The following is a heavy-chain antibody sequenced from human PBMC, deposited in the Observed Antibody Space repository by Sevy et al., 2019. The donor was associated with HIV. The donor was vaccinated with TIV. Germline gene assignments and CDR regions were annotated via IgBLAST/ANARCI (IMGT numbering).Heavy chain of an antibody. CDR1: GGTFGTYT. CDR3: ARDRAITFGGGDAFDI. V-gene: IGHV1-69*13. CDR2: IIPIFGTA. Sequence: ASVKVSCKASGGTFGTYTISWLRQAPGQGLEWMGGIIPIFGTANYAQKFQGRVTITADESTSTAYMELSSLRSGDSAVYYCARDRAITFGGGDAFDIWGQGTMVTVSS. J-gene: IGHJ3*02. D-gene: IGHD3-16*01.